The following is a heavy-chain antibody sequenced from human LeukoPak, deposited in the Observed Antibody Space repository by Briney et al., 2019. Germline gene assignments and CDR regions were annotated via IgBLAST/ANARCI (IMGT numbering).Heavy chain of an antibody. J-gene: IGHJ4*02. CDR2: IYYSGST. CDR3: ARHPAYYYDSSGPYYFDY. CDR1: GGSISSSSYY. Sequence: SETLSLTCTVSGGSISSSSYYWGWIRQPPGKGLEWIGSIYYSGSTYYNPSLKSRVTISVDTSKNQFSLKLSSVTAGDTAVYYCARHPAYYYDSSGPYYFDYWGQGTLVTVS. D-gene: IGHD3-22*01. V-gene: IGHV4-39*01.